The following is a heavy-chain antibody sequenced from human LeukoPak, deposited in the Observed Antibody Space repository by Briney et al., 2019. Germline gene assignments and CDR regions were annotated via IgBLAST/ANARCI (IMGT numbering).Heavy chain of an antibody. CDR3: TAGAY. Sequence: TGGSLRLSCAASGFTFSSHWMSWVRQAPGKGLEWVGRFKSKKDGGTTDYAAPVKGRFSISGDDSKNMLYLQMNSLKTEDTAVYYCTAGAYGGQGTLVTVSS. CDR1: GFTFSSHW. V-gene: IGHV3-15*01. CDR2: FKSKKDGGTT. J-gene: IGHJ4*02.